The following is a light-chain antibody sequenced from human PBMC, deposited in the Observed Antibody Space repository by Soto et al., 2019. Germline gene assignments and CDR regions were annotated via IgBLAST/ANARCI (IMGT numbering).Light chain of an antibody. J-gene: IGLJ1*01. CDR3: SAHGGTNPYV. Sequence: QSALTQPPSASGSPGQSLAISCTGTASDIGGYTFVSWYQQHPGKAPKLLIYDVNKRPSGVPDRFSGSKSGNTASLTVSGLQAEDEADYYCSAHGGTNPYVFGTWTKVTVL. CDR1: ASDIGGYTF. CDR2: DVN. V-gene: IGLV2-8*01.